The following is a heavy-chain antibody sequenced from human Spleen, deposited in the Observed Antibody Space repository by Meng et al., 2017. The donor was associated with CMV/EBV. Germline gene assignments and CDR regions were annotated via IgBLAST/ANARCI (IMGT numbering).Heavy chain of an antibody. CDR3: ARGSFDP. V-gene: IGHV3-48*04. Sequence: GGSLRLSCAASGFTFSSYWMSWVRQAPGKGLEWVSYISSGSSTIYYADSVKGRFTISRDNAKNSLYLQMNSLRAEDTAVYYCARGSFDPWGQGTLVTVSS. J-gene: IGHJ5*02. CDR1: GFTFSSYW. CDR2: ISSGSSTI.